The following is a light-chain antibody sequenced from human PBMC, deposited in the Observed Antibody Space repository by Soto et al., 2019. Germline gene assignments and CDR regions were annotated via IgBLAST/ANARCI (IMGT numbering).Light chain of an antibody. CDR1: SSDVGGYNY. V-gene: IGLV2-14*01. Sequence: QSALNQPASVSGSPGQSITISCTGTSSDVGGYNYVSWYQQHPGKAPKLMIYDVSNRPSGVSNRFSGSKSGNTASLTISGLQAEDEADYYCSSYTSSSTPLYVFGTGTKVTV. CDR2: DVS. J-gene: IGLJ1*01. CDR3: SSYTSSSTPLYV.